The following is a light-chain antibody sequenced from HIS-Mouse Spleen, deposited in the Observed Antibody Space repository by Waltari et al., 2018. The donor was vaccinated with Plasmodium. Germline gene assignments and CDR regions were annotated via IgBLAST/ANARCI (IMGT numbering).Light chain of an antibody. CDR2: YYSDSDK. V-gene: IGLV5-37*01. CDR3: MIWPSNASGV. J-gene: IGLJ3*02. Sequence: QPVLTQPPSSSASPGESARLTCTLPSDINVGSYNIYWYQQKTGSPPRYLLSYYSDSDKGQGSGVPSRFSGSKDASANTGILLISGLQSEDEADYYCMIWPSNASGVFGGGTKLTVL. CDR1: SDINVGSYN.